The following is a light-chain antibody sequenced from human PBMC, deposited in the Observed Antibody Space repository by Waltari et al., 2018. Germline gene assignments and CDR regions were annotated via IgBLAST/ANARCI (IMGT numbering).Light chain of an antibody. Sequence: DIQMTQSPSTLSASVVDRVTITCRASQSISSWLAWYQQKPGKAPKLLIYKASSLESGVPSRFSGSGSGTEFTLTTSSLQPDDFATYYCQQYNSYSPLTFGGGTKVEIK. CDR2: KAS. CDR1: QSISSW. J-gene: IGKJ4*01. CDR3: QQYNSYSPLT. V-gene: IGKV1-5*03.